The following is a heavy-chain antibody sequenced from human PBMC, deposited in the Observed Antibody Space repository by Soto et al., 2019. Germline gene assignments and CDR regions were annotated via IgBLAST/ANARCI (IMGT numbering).Heavy chain of an antibody. Sequence: PGGSLRLSCTASGFTFGDYAMSWVRQAPGKGLEWVGFIRSKAYGGTTEYAASVKGRFTISRDDSKSIAYLQMNSLKTEDTGVYYCTRVGYSGTRTEDYWGQGTLVTVSS. J-gene: IGHJ4*02. CDR2: IRSKAYGGTT. CDR3: TRVGYSGTRTEDY. D-gene: IGHD1-26*01. V-gene: IGHV3-49*04. CDR1: GFTFGDYA.